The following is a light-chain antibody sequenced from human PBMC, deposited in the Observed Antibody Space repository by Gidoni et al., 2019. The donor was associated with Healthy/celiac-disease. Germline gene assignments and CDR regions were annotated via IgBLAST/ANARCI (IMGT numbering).Light chain of an antibody. CDR1: QSISSY. CDR3: QQSYSTPYT. V-gene: IGKV1-39*01. CDR2: AAS. Sequence: DIQMTQSPSSLFASVGDRVTITCRARQSISSYLNWYQQKPGKAPKLLIYAASSLQSGVPSRFSGSGSGTDFTLTISSLQPEDFATYYCQQSYSTPYTFXQXTKLEIK. J-gene: IGKJ2*01.